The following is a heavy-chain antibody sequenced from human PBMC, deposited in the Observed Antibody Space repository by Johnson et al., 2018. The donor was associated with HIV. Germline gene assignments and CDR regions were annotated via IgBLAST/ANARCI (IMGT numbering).Heavy chain of an antibody. Sequence: QVQLVESGGGVVQPGRSLRLSCAASGFTFSSYGMHWVRQAPGKGLEWVAVIWYDGGNTYYVDSVTGRLTISRDNSKNTVYLQMNSLRAEDTAVYYGAKDEALVWELDADAFDIWGQGTMVTVSS. J-gene: IGHJ3*02. CDR3: AKDEALVWELDADAFDI. V-gene: IGHV3-33*03. CDR2: IWYDGGNT. CDR1: GFTFSSYG. D-gene: IGHD1-26*01.